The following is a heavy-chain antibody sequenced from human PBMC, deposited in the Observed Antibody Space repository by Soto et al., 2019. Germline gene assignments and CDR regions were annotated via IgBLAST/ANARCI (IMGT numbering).Heavy chain of an antibody. V-gene: IGHV4-39*01. CDR3: ASLSYYDSSGYPDY. Sequence: SETLSLTCTVSGGSISSSSYYWGWIRQPPGKGLEWIRSIYYSGSTYYNPSLKSRVTISVDTSKNQFSLKLSSVTAADTAVYYCASLSYYDSSGYPDYWGQGTLVTVS. D-gene: IGHD3-22*01. CDR1: GGSISSSSYY. CDR2: IYYSGST. J-gene: IGHJ4*02.